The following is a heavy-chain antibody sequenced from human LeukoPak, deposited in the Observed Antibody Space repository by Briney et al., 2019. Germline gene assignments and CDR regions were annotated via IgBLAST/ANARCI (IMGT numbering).Heavy chain of an antibody. V-gene: IGHV3-7*01. CDR3: ARTPSELELPNDAFDI. CDR1: GFTFSSYW. CDR2: IKQDGSEK. D-gene: IGHD1-7*01. J-gene: IGHJ3*02. Sequence: SGGSLRLSCAASGFTFSSYWMSWVRQAPGKGLEWVANIKQDGSEKYYVDSVKGRFTISRDNAKNSLYLQMNSLRAEDTAVYYCARTPSELELPNDAFDIWGQGTMVTVSS.